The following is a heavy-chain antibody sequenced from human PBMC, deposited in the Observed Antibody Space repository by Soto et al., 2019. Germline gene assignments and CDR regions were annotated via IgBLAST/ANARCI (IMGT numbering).Heavy chain of an antibody. J-gene: IGHJ3*02. CDR3: AKRRGATTSLNAFDI. CDR1: GFTFSSYW. V-gene: IGHV3-74*01. D-gene: IGHD1-26*01. Sequence: GGALRLSCAASGFTFSSYWMHWVRQAPGKGLVWVSRINSDGSSTSYADSVKGRFTISRDNAKNTLYLQMNSLRAEDTAVYYCAKRRGATTSLNAFDIWGQGTMVTVSS. CDR2: INSDGSST.